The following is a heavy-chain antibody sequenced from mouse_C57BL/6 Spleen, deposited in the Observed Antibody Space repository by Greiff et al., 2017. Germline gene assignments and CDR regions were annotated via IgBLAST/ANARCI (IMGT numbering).Heavy chain of an antibody. V-gene: IGHV1-52*01. Sequence: QVQLQQPGAELVRPGSSVKLSCKASGYTFTSYWMHWVKQRPIQGLEWIGNIDPSDSATHYNQKFKDKATLTVDKSSSTAYMQLSSLKSEDSAVYYCALYSNYLDYWGQGTTLTVSS. CDR1: GYTFTSYW. J-gene: IGHJ2*01. CDR2: IDPSDSAT. CDR3: ALYSNYLDY. D-gene: IGHD2-5*01.